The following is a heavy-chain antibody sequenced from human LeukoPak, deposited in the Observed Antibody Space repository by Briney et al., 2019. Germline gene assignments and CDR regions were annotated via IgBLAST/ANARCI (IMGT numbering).Heavy chain of an antibody. CDR3: AKEALKGIAAAGPFDY. CDR1: GFSFSGYW. V-gene: IGHV3-74*01. CDR2: INADGTIA. Sequence: PGGSLRLSCAASGFSFSGYWMHWVRQAPGKGLVWVSRINADGTIATYADSVEGRFTISRDNAKNTLYLQMNSLRAEDTAVYYCAKEALKGIAAAGPFDYWGQGTLVTVSS. D-gene: IGHD6-13*01. J-gene: IGHJ4*02.